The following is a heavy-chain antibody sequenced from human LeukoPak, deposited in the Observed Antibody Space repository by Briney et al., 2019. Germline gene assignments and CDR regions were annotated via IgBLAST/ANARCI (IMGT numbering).Heavy chain of an antibody. V-gene: IGHV4-4*07. Sequence: SETLSLTCTVSGGSISDYYWSWIRQPAGKGLEWIGRIYTSGSTNYNPSLKSRVTISVDTSKNQFSLKLSSVTAADTAVYYCARVYYDSSGYYPFDYWGQGTLVTVSS. CDR2: IYTSGST. D-gene: IGHD3-22*01. J-gene: IGHJ4*02. CDR1: GGSISDYY. CDR3: ARVYYDSSGYYPFDY.